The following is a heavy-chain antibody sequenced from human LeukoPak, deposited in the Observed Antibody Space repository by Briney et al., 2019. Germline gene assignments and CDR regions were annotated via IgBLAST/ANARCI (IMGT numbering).Heavy chain of an antibody. CDR2: ISGSGGST. J-gene: IGHJ4*02. Sequence: GGSLRLSCAASGFTFSRYAMTWVRQAPGKGLEWVSSISGSGGSTHYAGSVKGRFTISRDNSKNTLYLQMNSLSAEDTAVYYCAKVHLTYYYDSSGYGFQDYWGQGALVTVSS. D-gene: IGHD3-22*01. CDR1: GFTFSRYA. CDR3: AKVHLTYYYDSSGYGFQDY. V-gene: IGHV3-23*01.